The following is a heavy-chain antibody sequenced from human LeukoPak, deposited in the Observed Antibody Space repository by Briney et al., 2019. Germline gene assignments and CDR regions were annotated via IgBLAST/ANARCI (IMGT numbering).Heavy chain of an antibody. J-gene: IGHJ4*02. Sequence: SETLSLTCTVSGGSISSGGYYWSWIRPHPGKGLDWIVYIYYSGRTYYNPSLKSRVTISVDTSKNQFSLKLSSVTAADTAVYYCARDAGYSSGWYVDYWGQGTLVTVSS. CDR3: ARDAGYSSGWYVDY. CDR2: IYYSGRT. CDR1: GGSISSGGYY. V-gene: IGHV4-31*03. D-gene: IGHD6-19*01.